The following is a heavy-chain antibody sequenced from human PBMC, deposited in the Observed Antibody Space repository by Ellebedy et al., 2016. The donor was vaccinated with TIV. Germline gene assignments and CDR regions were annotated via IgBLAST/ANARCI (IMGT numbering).Heavy chain of an antibody. D-gene: IGHD4-17*01. Sequence: ASVKVSCKASGYTFTSYAMHWVRQAPGQRLEWMGWINAGNGNTKYSQKFQGRVTITRDTSASKAYMELSSPRSEDTAVYYCARATVTRYYYYYYGMDVWGQGTTVTVSS. CDR2: INAGNGNT. J-gene: IGHJ6*02. V-gene: IGHV1-3*01. CDR3: ARATVTRYYYYYYGMDV. CDR1: GYTFTSYA.